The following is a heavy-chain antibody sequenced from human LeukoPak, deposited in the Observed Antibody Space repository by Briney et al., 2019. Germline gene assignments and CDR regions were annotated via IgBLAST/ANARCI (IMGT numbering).Heavy chain of an antibody. J-gene: IGHJ4*02. CDR3: ATPGGSGDYPYPTYFNY. Sequence: GGSLRLSCAVSGFTVAANYMTWVRQAPGKGLEWVSVFYSGGSAYYADSVKGRFTISRDLSKNTLFLQMNSLRAEGTAVYYCATPGGSGDYPYPTYFNYWGQGTLITVSS. CDR2: FYSGGSA. D-gene: IGHD3-10*01. CDR1: GFTVAANY. V-gene: IGHV3-53*01.